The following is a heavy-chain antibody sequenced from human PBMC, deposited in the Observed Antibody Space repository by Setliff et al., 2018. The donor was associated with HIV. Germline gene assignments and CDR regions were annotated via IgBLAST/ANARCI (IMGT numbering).Heavy chain of an antibody. CDR2: INHSGST. J-gene: IGHJ4*02. CDR3: VASSSWSCRLNY. V-gene: IGHV4-34*01. CDR1: GGSFSGY. Sequence: PSETLSLTCAVYGGSFSGYWSWIRQSPGKGLEWLGEINHSGSTHYDPSLKSRLTISIDTSKKQFSLKLTSVTAADAAIYYCVASSSWSCRLNYWGQGTLVTV. D-gene: IGHD2-2*01.